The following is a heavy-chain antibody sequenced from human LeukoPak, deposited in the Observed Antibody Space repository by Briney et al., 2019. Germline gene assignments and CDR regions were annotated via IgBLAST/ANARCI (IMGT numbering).Heavy chain of an antibody. CDR2: ISAYNGNT. V-gene: IGHV1-18*04. D-gene: IGHD2-2*01. Sequence: GASVKVSCKASGYTFSCYYVHWVRQAPGQGLEWMGWISAYNGNTNYAQKLQGRVTMTTDTSTSTAYMELRSLRSDDTAVYYCARDQQYQLLRNWFDPWGQGTLVTVSS. J-gene: IGHJ5*02. CDR1: GYTFSCYY. CDR3: ARDQQYQLLRNWFDP.